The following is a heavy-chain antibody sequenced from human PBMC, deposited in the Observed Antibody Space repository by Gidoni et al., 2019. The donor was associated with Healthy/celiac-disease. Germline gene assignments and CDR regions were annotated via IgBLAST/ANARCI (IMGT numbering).Heavy chain of an antibody. CDR3: ARYRVIARGNYFDY. CDR2: IMSSGCTI. V-gene: IGHV3-11*01. J-gene: IGHJ4*02. D-gene: IGHD2-21*01. CDR1: GFTFCDYY. Sequence: QVQLVESGGGLVKPGGSLRLSCAASGFTFCDYYMGWLRQAPGQGLEWVSYIMSSGCTIYYADSVKGRFTISRDNAKNPLYLQMNSLRAEDTAVYYCARYRVIARGNYFDYWGQGTLVTVSS.